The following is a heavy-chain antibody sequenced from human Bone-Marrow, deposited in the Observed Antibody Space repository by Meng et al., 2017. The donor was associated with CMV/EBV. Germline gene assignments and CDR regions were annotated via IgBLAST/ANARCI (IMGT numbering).Heavy chain of an antibody. J-gene: IGHJ2*01. D-gene: IGHD1-14*01. CDR3: ARDQNPDVFDL. Sequence: CTGSGGSISSGGYYWSWIRQHPGKGLEWIGYIYYSGSTYYNPSLKSRVTISVDTSKNQFSLKLSSVTAADTAVYYCARDQNPDVFDLWGRGTLVTVSS. V-gene: IGHV4-31*03. CDR2: IYYSGST. CDR1: GGSISSGGYY.